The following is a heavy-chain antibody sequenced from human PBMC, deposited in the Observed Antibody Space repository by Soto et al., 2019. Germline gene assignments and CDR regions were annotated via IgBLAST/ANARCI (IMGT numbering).Heavy chain of an antibody. V-gene: IGHV2-5*02. D-gene: IGHD5-12*01. J-gene: IGHJ4*02. CDR3: AHRRYSGYDWVY. CDR1: GFSLSTSGVG. Sequence: QITLKESGPTLVKPTQPLTLTCTFSGFSLSTSGVGVGWIRQPPGKALEWLALIYWDDDKRYSPSLKSRLTITKDTSKSQVVLTMTNMDPVDTATYYCAHRRYSGYDWVYWGQGTLVTVSS. CDR2: IYWDDDK.